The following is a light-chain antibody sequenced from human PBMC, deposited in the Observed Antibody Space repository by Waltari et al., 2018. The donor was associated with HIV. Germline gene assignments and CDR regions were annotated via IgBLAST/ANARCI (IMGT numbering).Light chain of an antibody. CDR3: ATWDDDLSGVV. CDR2: GKN. J-gene: IGLJ2*01. Sequence: QSVLTQPPSASGTPGQRVTISCSGGRYNIGENFVYWFQQLPGTAPRLLVFGKNQRPSGVPDRFSGSKGGTSAYLVISGLRSEDEGRYYCATWDDDLSGVVFGGGSKLTVL. V-gene: IGLV1-47*01. CDR1: RYNIGENF.